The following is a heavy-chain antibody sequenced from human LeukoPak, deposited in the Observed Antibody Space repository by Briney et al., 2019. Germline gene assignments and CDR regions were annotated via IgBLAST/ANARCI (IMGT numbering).Heavy chain of an antibody. J-gene: IGHJ5*02. CDR1: GYTFTGYY. D-gene: IGHD3-3*01. Sequence: ASVKVSCKASGYTFTGYYMHWVRQAPGQGLEWMGWINPNSGGTNYAQKFQGRVTMTRDTSISTAYMELSRLRSDDTAVYYCARSSIVDDFWSGYNWFDPWGQGTLVTVSS. V-gene: IGHV1-2*02. CDR3: ARSSIVDDFWSGYNWFDP. CDR2: INPNSGGT.